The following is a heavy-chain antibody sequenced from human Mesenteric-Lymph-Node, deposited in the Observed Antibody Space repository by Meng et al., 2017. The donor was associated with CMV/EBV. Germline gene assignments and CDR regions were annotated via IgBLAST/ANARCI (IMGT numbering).Heavy chain of an antibody. D-gene: IGHD4-23*01. CDR2: ISSSGSTI. V-gene: IGHV3-48*03. J-gene: IGHJ4*02. CDR1: GFTFDDYA. Sequence: GESLKISCAASGFTFDDYAMTWVRQTPGKGLEWVSYISSSGSTIYYADSVKGRFTISRDNAKNSLYLQMNSLRAEDTAVYYCAVTPDYWGQGTLVTVSS. CDR3: AVTPDY.